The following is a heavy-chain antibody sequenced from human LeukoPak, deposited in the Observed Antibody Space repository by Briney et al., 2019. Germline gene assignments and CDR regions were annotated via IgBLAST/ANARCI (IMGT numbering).Heavy chain of an antibody. Sequence: PSETLSLTCTVSGGSISSSSYYWGWIRQPPGKGLEWIGSIYYSGSTYYNPSLKSRVTISVDTSKNQFSLKLSSVTAADTAVYFCASRYDYSNYIDYWGQGTLVTVSS. CDR1: GGSISSSSYY. CDR2: IYYSGST. CDR3: ASRYDYSNYIDY. J-gene: IGHJ4*02. D-gene: IGHD4-11*01. V-gene: IGHV4-39*01.